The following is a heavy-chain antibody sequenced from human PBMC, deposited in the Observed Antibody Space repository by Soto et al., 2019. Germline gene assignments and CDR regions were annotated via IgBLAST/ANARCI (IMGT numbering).Heavy chain of an antibody. V-gene: IGHV1-69*13. Sequence: GALVKGSCKAAVGTFSSYASSWGRQKPGQGLEWMGGIIPIFGTANYAQKFQGRVTITADESTSTAYMELSSLRFEDTAVYYCARDWVITMVRHGPYYYGMDVWGQGTTVTVSS. CDR1: VGTFSSYA. J-gene: IGHJ6*02. CDR2: IIPIFGTA. CDR3: ARDWVITMVRHGPYYYGMDV. D-gene: IGHD3-10*01.